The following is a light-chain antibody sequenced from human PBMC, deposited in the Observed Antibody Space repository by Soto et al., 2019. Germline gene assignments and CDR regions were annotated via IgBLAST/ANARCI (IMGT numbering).Light chain of an antibody. J-gene: IGKJ2*01. CDR2: DAS. CDR3: QQRSDWPRT. V-gene: IGKV3-11*01. Sequence: EIVLTQSPATLSLSPGERATLSCRASQSVSSFLAWYQQKPGHSPRLLIYDASNRATGIPARFSASGSATDFTLTISSLEPEDFAVYYCQQRSDWPRTFGQGTKLEIK. CDR1: QSVSSF.